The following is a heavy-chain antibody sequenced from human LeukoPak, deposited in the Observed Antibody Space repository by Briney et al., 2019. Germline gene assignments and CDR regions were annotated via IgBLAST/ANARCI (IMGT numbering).Heavy chain of an antibody. V-gene: IGHV4-30-4*08. J-gene: IGHJ6*03. CDR1: GGSISSGDYY. Sequence: SQTLSLTCTVSGGSISSGDYYWSWIRQPPGKGLEWIGYIYYSGSTYYNPSLKSRVTISVDTSKNQFSLKLSPVTAADTAVYYCARDRAKANYDFWSGYLVGMCMDVWGKGTTVTVSS. CDR3: ARDRAKANYDFWSGYLVGMCMDV. CDR2: IYYSGST. D-gene: IGHD3-3*01.